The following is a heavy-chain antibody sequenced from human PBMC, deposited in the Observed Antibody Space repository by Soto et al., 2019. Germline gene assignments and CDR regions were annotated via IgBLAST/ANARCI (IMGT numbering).Heavy chain of an antibody. CDR1: GGSISSGGYY. CDR3: ARNPSSYYYYGMDV. CDR2: IYYSGRT. Sequence: QVQLQESGPGLVKPSQTLSLTCTVSGGSISSGGYYWSWIRQHPGKGLEWIGYIYYSGRTYYNPSLKSRVTISVDTSKIQFSLKLSSVTAADTAVYYCARNPSSYYYYGMDVWGQGTTVTVSS. V-gene: IGHV4-31*03. D-gene: IGHD2-2*01. J-gene: IGHJ6*02.